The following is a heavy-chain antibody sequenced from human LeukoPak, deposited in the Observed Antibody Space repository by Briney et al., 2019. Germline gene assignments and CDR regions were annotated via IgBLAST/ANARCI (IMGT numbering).Heavy chain of an antibody. CDR3: AKTSLWFGELLSAFDY. Sequence: PGGSLRLSCAASGFTFSSYAMSWVRQAPGKGLEWVSAISGSGGSTDYADSVKGRFTISRDNSKNTLYLQMNSLRAEDTAVYYCAKTSLWFGELLSAFDYWGQGTLVTVSS. J-gene: IGHJ4*02. V-gene: IGHV3-23*01. CDR2: ISGSGGST. CDR1: GFTFSSYA. D-gene: IGHD3-10*01.